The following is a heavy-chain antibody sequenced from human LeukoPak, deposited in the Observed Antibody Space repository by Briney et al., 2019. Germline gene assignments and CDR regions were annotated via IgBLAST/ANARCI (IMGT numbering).Heavy chain of an antibody. CDR1: GYTFTSYY. J-gene: IGHJ4*02. Sequence: ASVKVSCKASGYTFTSYYMHWVRQAPGQGLEWMGIINASGGSTSYAQKFQGRVTMTRDTSTSTVYMELSSLRSEDTAVYYCARERRNYDILTGYFDYWGQGTLVTVSS. V-gene: IGHV1-46*01. CDR3: ARERRNYDILTGYFDY. D-gene: IGHD3-9*01. CDR2: INASGGST.